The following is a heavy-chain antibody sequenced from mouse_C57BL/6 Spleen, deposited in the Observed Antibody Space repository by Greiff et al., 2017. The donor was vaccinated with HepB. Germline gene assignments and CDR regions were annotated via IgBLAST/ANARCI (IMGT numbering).Heavy chain of an antibody. CDR3: TPLGAY. J-gene: IGHJ3*01. D-gene: IGHD3-3*01. V-gene: IGHV6-3*01. CDR2: IRLKSDNYAT. CDR1: GFTFSNYW. Sequence: EVKVEESGGGLVQPGGSMKLSCVASGFTFSNYWMNWVRQSPEKGLEWVAQIRLKSDNYATHYAESVKGRFTISRDDSKSSVYLQMNTLRAEDTGIYYCTPLGAYWGQGTLVTVSA.